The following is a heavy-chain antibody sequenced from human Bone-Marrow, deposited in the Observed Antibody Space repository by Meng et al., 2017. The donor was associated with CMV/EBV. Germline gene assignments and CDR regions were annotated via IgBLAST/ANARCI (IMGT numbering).Heavy chain of an antibody. CDR2: IYHSGST. V-gene: IGHV4-38-2*02. Sequence: SETLSLTCTVSGYSISSGYYWGWIRQPPGKGLEWVALIYHSGSTYYNPSLKSRVTISVDTSKNQFSLKLSSVTAADTAVYYCARDGLIAARPLDYWGQGTLVTVSS. CDR3: ARDGLIAARPLDY. D-gene: IGHD6-6*01. J-gene: IGHJ4*02. CDR1: GYSISSGYY.